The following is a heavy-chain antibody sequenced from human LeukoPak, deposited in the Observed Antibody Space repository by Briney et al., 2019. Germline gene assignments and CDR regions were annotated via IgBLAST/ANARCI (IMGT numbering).Heavy chain of an antibody. Sequence: ASVKVSCKASGGTFSSYAISWVRQAPGQGLEWMGGIIPIFGTANYAQKFQGRVTITRDTSASTAYMELSSLRSEDTAVYYCARGLVPAAMPDYYYYGMDVWGQGTTVTVSS. CDR1: GGTFSSYA. CDR2: IIPIFGTA. J-gene: IGHJ6*02. CDR3: ARGLVPAAMPDYYYYGMDV. D-gene: IGHD2-2*01. V-gene: IGHV1-69*05.